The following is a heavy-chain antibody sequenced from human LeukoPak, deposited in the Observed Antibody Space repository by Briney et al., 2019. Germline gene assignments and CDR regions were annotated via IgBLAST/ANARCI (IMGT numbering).Heavy chain of an antibody. J-gene: IGHJ5*02. V-gene: IGHV4-4*07. CDR2: IYTSGNT. CDR3: ARAVTSSSSWYKWVNWFDP. D-gene: IGHD6-13*01. Sequence: SETLSLTCTVSGGSFSTYYWSWIRQPAGKGLEWIGRIYTSGNTYYNPSLKSRVTISVDTSKNQFSLKLSSVTAADTAVYYCARAVTSSSSWYKWVNWFDPWGQGTLVTVSS. CDR1: GGSFSTYY.